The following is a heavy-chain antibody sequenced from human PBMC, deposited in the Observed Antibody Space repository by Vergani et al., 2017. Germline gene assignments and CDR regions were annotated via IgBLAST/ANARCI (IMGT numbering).Heavy chain of an antibody. J-gene: IGHJ4*02. Sequence: EVQLVESGGGLVPPGRSLRLSCAASGFSFGDYAMTWVRQAPGKGLEWVAFIRNKAYGGTTEYAASVKVRFTISRDDSKRLAYLQLSGLKTEDTDVYVCSRGRGYSFGYSDYWGQGTLVTVSS. CDR3: SRGRGYSFGYSDY. V-gene: IGHV3-49*04. CDR1: GFSFGDYA. CDR2: IRNKAYGGTT. D-gene: IGHD5-18*01.